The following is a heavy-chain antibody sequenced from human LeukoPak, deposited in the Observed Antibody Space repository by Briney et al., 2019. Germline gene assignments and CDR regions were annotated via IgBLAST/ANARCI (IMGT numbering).Heavy chain of an antibody. Sequence: GESLRLSCAASGFPFSSYSMNWVRQAPGKGLEWVSSISSSSCYIYYPDSVNGRFTISRDNPKNSLYLQMNSLRAEDTALDYCGRLWFGELFIFDYWGEGTLVTVSS. CDR1: GFPFSSYS. D-gene: IGHD3-10*01. V-gene: IGHV3-21*01. J-gene: IGHJ4*02. CDR2: ISSSSCYI. CDR3: GRLWFGELFIFDY.